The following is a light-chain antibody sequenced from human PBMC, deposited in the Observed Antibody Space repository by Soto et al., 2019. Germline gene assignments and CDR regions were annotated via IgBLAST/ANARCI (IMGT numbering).Light chain of an antibody. CDR1: QGIRHY. V-gene: IGKV1-27*01. J-gene: IGKJ4*01. CDR3: QKCKTAPFT. CDR2: EAS. Sequence: DIQMTQSPSSLSASVGDRVTITCRASQGIRHYLAWYQQKPGKVPKLLIYEASNLQSGVPSRFRGGGSGTEFTLTISSLQPEDVATYYCQKCKTAPFTFGGGTKVDIK.